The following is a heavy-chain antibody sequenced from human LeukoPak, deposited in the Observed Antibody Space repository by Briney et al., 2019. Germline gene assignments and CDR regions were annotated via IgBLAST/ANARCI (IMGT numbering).Heavy chain of an antibody. Sequence: SETLSLTCAVYGGSFSGYYWSWIRQPPGKGLEWIGEINHSGSTNYNPSLKSRVTISVDTSKNQFSLKLSSVTAADTAVYYCARVGITGTNNWFDPWGQGTLVTVSS. D-gene: IGHD1/OR15-1a*01. CDR1: GGSFSGYY. V-gene: IGHV4-34*01. J-gene: IGHJ5*02. CDR2: INHSGST. CDR3: ARVGITGTNNWFDP.